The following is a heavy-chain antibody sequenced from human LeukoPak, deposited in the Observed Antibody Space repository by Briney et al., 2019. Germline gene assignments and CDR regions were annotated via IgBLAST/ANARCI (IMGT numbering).Heavy chain of an antibody. D-gene: IGHD3-10*01. CDR3: AREGSYYGSGSPPLDH. J-gene: IGHJ4*02. Sequence: SEILSLTCAVYGGAFSDYYWSWIRQPPGKGLEWIGEINHSGSANYNPSLKSRVTISVDPSKNQFSLKLTSVTAADTAVYYCAREGSYYGSGSPPLDHWGQGTLVTVSS. CDR2: INHSGSA. V-gene: IGHV4-34*01. CDR1: GGAFSDYY.